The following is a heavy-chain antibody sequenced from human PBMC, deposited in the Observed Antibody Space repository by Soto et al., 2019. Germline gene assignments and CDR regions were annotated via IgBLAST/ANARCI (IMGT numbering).Heavy chain of an antibody. Sequence: GGSLRLSCAASGFTFSSYAMSWVRQAPGKGLEWVSAISGSGGSTYYADSVKGRFTISRDNSKNTLYLQMNSLRAEDTAVYYCAKTPRKEPAAIGYGMDVWGQGTTVTVSS. D-gene: IGHD2-2*02. CDR3: AKTPRKEPAAIGYGMDV. J-gene: IGHJ6*02. CDR1: GFTFSSYA. CDR2: ISGSGGST. V-gene: IGHV3-23*01.